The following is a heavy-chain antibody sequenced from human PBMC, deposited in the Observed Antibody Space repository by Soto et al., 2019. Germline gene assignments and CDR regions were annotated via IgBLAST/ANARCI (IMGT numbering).Heavy chain of an antibody. J-gene: IGHJ5*02. CDR3: ALCGGSGSYYTGGWFDP. D-gene: IGHD3-10*01. Sequence: QVQLVQSGAEVKKPGSSVKVSCKASGGAFSSYAISWVRQAPGQGLEWMGGIIPIFGTANYAQKFQGRVTITADESTSTAYMELSSLRSEDTAVYYCALCGGSGSYYTGGWFDPWGQGTLVTVSS. CDR1: GGAFSSYA. V-gene: IGHV1-69*01. CDR2: IIPIFGTA.